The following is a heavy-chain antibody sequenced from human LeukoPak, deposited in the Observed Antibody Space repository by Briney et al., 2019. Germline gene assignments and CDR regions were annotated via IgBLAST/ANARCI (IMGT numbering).Heavy chain of an antibody. D-gene: IGHD3-10*01. J-gene: IGHJ4*02. CDR2: ISSSSSYI. V-gene: IGHV3-21*01. CDR3: ARDGGSGTYWAYFDY. CDR1: GFTFSSYS. Sequence: GGSLRLSCAASGFTFSSYSMNWVRQAPGKGLEWVSYISSSSSYIYYADSVKGRFTISRDNAKNSLYLQMNSLRAEDTAVYYCARDGGSGTYWAYFDYWGQGTLVTVSS.